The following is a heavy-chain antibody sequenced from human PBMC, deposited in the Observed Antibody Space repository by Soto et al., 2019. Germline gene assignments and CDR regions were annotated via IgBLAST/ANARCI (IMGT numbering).Heavy chain of an antibody. D-gene: IGHD1-1*01. J-gene: IGHJ5*02. CDR2: IYYSGKT. CDR1: VGSISSYY. CDR3: ARVGNWKDGLGS. V-gene: IGHV4-59*01. Sequence: QVQLQESGPGLVKPSETLSLTCTVSVGSISSYYWSWIRQPPGKGLEWIGYIYYSGKTYYNPSLTSRVTISVDTYKNQFSLKLTSVTAADTAVYYCARVGNWKDGLGSWGQGALVTVSS.